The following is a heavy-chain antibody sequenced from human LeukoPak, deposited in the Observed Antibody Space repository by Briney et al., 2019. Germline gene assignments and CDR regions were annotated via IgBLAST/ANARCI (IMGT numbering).Heavy chain of an antibody. Sequence: SETLSLTCTVSGGSISSYYWSWIRQPPGKGLEWIGYIYYSGSTNYNPSLKSRVTISVDTSKNQFSLKLSSVTAADTAVYYCARAVAGAFDYWGQGTLVTVSS. J-gene: IGHJ4*02. V-gene: IGHV4-59*01. CDR1: GGSISSYY. CDR3: ARAVAGAFDY. CDR2: IYYSGST. D-gene: IGHD6-19*01.